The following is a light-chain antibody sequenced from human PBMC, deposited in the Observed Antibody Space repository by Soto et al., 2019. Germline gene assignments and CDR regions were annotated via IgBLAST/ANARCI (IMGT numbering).Light chain of an antibody. CDR2: DVS. V-gene: IGLV2-14*01. CDR1: SSDVGGYNY. J-gene: IGLJ1*01. Sequence: QSVLIQPASVSGSPGQSITISCTGTSSDVGGYNYVSWYQQHPGKAPKLMIYDVSNRPSGVSNRVSGSKSGNTASLTISGLQAEDEADYYCSSYTSTSTYVFGTGTKVTVL. CDR3: SSYTSTSTYV.